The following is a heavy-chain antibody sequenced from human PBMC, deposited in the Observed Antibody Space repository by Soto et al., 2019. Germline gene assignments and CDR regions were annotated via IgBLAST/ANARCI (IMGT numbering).Heavy chain of an antibody. CDR3: ARVRCSSTTCYFGEDYYNFGLDV. CDR1: GFTFTNYG. V-gene: IGHV1-18*04. J-gene: IGHJ6*02. D-gene: IGHD2-2*01. CDR2: ISSYSGDT. Sequence: VQLLESGGGLVQPGGSLRLSCAASGFTFTNYGISWVRKAPGQGLEWVGWISSYSGDTSYAQKLQGRVTMTTDTSTSTAHMELRSLRSDDTAMYYCARVRCSSTTCYFGEDYYNFGLDVWGQGTTVTVSS.